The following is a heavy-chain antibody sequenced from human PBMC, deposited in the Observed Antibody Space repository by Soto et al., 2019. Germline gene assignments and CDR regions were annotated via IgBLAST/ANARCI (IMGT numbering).Heavy chain of an antibody. CDR1: GFSLTTSGVG. D-gene: IGHD3-3*01. CDR2: IYWDDDK. V-gene: IGHV2-5*02. Sequence: QITLNESGPTQVKPRQTLTLTCTFSGFSLTTSGVGVGWIRQSPGKAPEWLALIYWDDDKRYSPSLKSRLTIPKDTSKNHVVLTMADLDPADTATYYCAHRVLRTVFGLVTTTAIYFDFWGQGTPGAVSS. CDR3: AHRVLRTVFGLVTTTAIYFDF. J-gene: IGHJ4*02.